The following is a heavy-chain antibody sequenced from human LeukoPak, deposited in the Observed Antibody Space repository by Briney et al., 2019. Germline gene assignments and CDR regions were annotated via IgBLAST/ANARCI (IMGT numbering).Heavy chain of an antibody. V-gene: IGHV3-66*01. CDR3: ARDQTHMANAFGI. D-gene: IGHD2-21*01. J-gene: IGHJ3*02. CDR2: IYSGGST. Sequence: GGSLRLSCAASGFTVSSNYMSWVRQAPGKGLEWVSVIYSGGSTYYADSVKGRFTISRDNSKNTLYLQMNSLRAEDTAVYYCARDQTHMANAFGIWGQGTMVTVSS. CDR1: GFTVSSNY.